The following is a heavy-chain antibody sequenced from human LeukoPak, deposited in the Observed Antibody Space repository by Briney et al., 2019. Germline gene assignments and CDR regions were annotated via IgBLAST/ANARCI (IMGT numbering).Heavy chain of an antibody. D-gene: IGHD3-10*01. J-gene: IGHJ6*04. CDR3: ARDRGDYLDYYYGMDV. Sequence: SETLSLTCTVSGGSISSYYWSWIRQPPGKGLEWIVYIYYSGSTNYNPSLKSRVTISVDTSKNQFFLKLSSVTAADTAVYYCARDRGDYLDYYYGMDVWGKGTTVTVSS. V-gene: IGHV4-59*01. CDR2: IYYSGST. CDR1: GGSISSYY.